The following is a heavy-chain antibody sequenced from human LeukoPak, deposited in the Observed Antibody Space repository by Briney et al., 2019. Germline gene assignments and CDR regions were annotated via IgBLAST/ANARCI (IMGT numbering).Heavy chain of an antibody. Sequence: GGSLRLPCAASGFTFSSYAMSWVRQAPGKGLEWVSAISGSGGSTYYADSVKGRFTISRDNSKNTLYLQMNSLRAEDTAVYYCAKLGRYCSSTSCYYFDYWGQGILVTVSS. V-gene: IGHV3-23*01. D-gene: IGHD2-2*01. CDR2: ISGSGGST. CDR1: GFTFSSYA. CDR3: AKLGRYCSSTSCYYFDY. J-gene: IGHJ4*02.